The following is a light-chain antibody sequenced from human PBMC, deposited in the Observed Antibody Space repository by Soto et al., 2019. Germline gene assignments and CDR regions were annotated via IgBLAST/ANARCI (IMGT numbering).Light chain of an antibody. CDR3: QQRSIWPPLT. CDR2: DAS. CDR1: QSVSNY. V-gene: IGKV3-11*01. J-gene: IGKJ4*01. Sequence: EVVLTQSPATLSLSPGERATLSCRASQSVSNYLAWYQQKPGQAPRLLIYDASNRATGIPARFSGSGSGTDFTLTISGLEPEDFAVYYCQQRSIWPPLTFGGGTKVEI.